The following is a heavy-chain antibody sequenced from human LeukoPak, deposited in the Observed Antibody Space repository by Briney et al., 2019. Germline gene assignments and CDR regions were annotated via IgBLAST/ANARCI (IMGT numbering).Heavy chain of an antibody. Sequence: GGSLRLSCAASGFIFSSYTMHWVRQAPGKGLEWVAVISYDGSHKYYVVSVKGRFTISRDNSKNTLYLQMNSLRAEDTAVYYCARDETGEGTMTDWGQGTLVIVSS. CDR3: ARDETGEGTMTD. J-gene: IGHJ4*02. CDR2: ISYDGSHK. CDR1: GFIFSSYT. D-gene: IGHD7-27*01. V-gene: IGHV3-30*04.